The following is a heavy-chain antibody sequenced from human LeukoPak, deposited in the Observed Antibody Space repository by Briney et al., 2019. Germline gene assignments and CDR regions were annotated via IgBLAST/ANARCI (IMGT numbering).Heavy chain of an antibody. J-gene: IGHJ1*01. CDR1: GFTVSSNY. D-gene: IGHD3-16*01. Sequence: PGGSLRLSCAASGFTVSSNYMSWVRQAPGKGLEWVSIIYSGGSTFYADSVKGRFTISRDNSKNTLYLQMNSLRAEDTAMYYCAKDDDWGRYKHWGQGTLVTVSS. CDR3: AKDDDWGRYKH. V-gene: IGHV3-53*01. CDR2: IYSGGST.